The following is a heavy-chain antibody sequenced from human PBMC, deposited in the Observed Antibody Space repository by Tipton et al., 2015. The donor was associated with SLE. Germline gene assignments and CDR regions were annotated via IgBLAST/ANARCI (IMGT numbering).Heavy chain of an antibody. CDR3: ARDPWTAGLMVV. CDR1: GYTFASYG. J-gene: IGHJ6*02. D-gene: IGHD6-13*01. V-gene: IGHV1-3*04. CDR2: INTGEGKT. Sequence: QLVQSGAEVKKSGASVKVSCKASGYTFASYGMHWVRQAPGQRPEWLGWINTGEGKTKYSKKFQDRVTITRDSSATTAYMELSSLRREDAAVYYCARDPWTAGLMVVWGQGTTVIVSS.